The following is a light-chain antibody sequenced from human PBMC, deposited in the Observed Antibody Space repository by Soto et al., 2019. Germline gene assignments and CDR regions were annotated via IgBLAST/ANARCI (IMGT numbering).Light chain of an antibody. CDR1: SSDVGAYDY. J-gene: IGLJ1*01. CDR2: EIN. Sequence: QSALTQPPSASGSPGQSVTISCTGTSSDVGAYDYVSWYQQHPGKAPKLMIYEINKRPSGVPDRFSGSKSGNTASLTVSGLQAEAEDDYYCSSFAGSNNFPYVFGTGTKLTVL. V-gene: IGLV2-8*01. CDR3: SSFAGSNNFPYV.